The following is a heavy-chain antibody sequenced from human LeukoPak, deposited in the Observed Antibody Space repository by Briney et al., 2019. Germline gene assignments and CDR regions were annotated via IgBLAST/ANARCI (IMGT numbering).Heavy chain of an antibody. D-gene: IGHD3-22*01. CDR1: GGSISSYY. V-gene: IGHV4-4*07. CDR2: IYTSGST. J-gene: IGHJ4*02. CDR3: ARGGYYYDSSGPYYFDY. Sequence: SETLSLTCTVSGGSISSYYWSWIRQPAGKGLEWIGRIYTSGSTNYNPSLNSRVTMSVDTSKNQFSLKLSSVTAADTAVYYCARGGYYYDSSGPYYFDYWGQGTLVTVSS.